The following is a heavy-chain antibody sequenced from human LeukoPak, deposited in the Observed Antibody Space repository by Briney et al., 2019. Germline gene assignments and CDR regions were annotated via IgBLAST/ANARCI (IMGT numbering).Heavy chain of an antibody. D-gene: IGHD5-18*01. CDR1: GGSITSNSGY. V-gene: IGHV4-39*07. CDR2: VYYSRIT. Sequence: PSETLSLTCTVSGGSITSNSGYWGWIRQPPEKGLEWIAIVYYSRITYYNPSLKSRVTISVDTSKNQLSLKVPSVTAADTAVYYCARGENVDTALISTAENDAFDIWGQGTMVTVSP. CDR3: ARGENVDTALISTAENDAFDI. J-gene: IGHJ3*02.